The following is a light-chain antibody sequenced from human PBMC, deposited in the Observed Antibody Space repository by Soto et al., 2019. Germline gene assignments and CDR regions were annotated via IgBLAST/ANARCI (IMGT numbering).Light chain of an antibody. CDR3: CSYAGNYVI. V-gene: IGLV2-11*01. Sequence: QSALTQPRSVSGSPGQSVTISCTGTSSDVGSYNYVSWYQQHPGKAPKLMIYDVSKRPSGVPDRFSGSKSGNTASLTTSGLQAEDETDYYCCSYAGNYVIFGGGTKLTVL. CDR1: SSDVGSYNY. J-gene: IGLJ2*01. CDR2: DVS.